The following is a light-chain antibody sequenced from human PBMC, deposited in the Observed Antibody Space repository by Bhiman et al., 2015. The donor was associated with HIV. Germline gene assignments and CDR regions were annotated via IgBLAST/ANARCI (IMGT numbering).Light chain of an antibody. CDR2: DVS. Sequence: QSALTQPASVSGSPGQSITISCTGTTSDVGAYDYVSWYQQHPGKAPKLMIYDVSKRPSGVSNRFSGSKSGNTASLTISGLQAEDEADYYCSSYTRSSTYVFGTGTEVTVL. CDR1: TSDVGAYDY. CDR3: SSYTRSSTYV. V-gene: IGLV2-14*03. J-gene: IGLJ1*01.